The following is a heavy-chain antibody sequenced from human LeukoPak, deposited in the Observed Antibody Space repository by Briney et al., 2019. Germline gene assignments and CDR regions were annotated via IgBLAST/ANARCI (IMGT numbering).Heavy chain of an antibody. V-gene: IGHV1-18*01. D-gene: IGHD6-19*01. Sequence: ASVKVSCKASGYTFTSYGISWVRQAPGQGLEWMGWISAYNGNTNYAQKLQGRVTMTTDTSTSTAYMELRSLRSDDTAVYYCARDLALIAVAATYWFDPWGQGTLVTVSS. CDR3: ARDLALIAVAATYWFDP. CDR2: ISAYNGNT. CDR1: GYTFTSYG. J-gene: IGHJ5*02.